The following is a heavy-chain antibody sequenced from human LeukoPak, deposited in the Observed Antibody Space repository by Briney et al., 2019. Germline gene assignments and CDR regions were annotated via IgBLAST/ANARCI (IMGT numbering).Heavy chain of an antibody. CDR3: AKARSSGYAFDAFDM. Sequence: GGSLRLSCAASGFTFSNSAMNWVGQAPGEGAEWVSDISGGGGSTFYADSVKGRFTISRDNSKNTLYLQMNSLRAEDTAVYYCAKARSSGYAFDAFDMWGQGTMVSVSS. CDR1: GFTFSNSA. J-gene: IGHJ3*02. CDR2: ISGGGGST. D-gene: IGHD3-22*01. V-gene: IGHV3-23*01.